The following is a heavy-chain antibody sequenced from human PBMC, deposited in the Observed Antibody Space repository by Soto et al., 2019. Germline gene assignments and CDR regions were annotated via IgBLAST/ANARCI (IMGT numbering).Heavy chain of an antibody. CDR3: ARGPGLDFWSGYYPYFDY. Sequence: GGSLRLSCAASGFTFSTYSMNWVRQAPGKGLEWVSYISSSSSTIYFADSVKGRFTISRDNAKNSLYLQMNSLRAEDTAVYYCARGPGLDFWSGYYPYFDYWGQGTLVTAPQ. CDR1: GFTFSTYS. D-gene: IGHD3-3*01. V-gene: IGHV3-48*04. J-gene: IGHJ4*02. CDR2: ISSSSSTI.